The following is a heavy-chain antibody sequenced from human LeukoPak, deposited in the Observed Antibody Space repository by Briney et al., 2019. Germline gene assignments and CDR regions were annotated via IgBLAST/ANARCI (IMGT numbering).Heavy chain of an antibody. V-gene: IGHV4-38-2*02. CDR3: ARVMSGYYDSSGYYRGPFDY. CDR2: IYHSGST. J-gene: IGHJ4*02. Sequence: SETLSLTCTVSGYSISSGYYWGWIRQPPGKGLEWIGSIYHSGSTYYNPSLESRVTISVDTSKNQFSLKLSSVTVADTAVYYCARVMSGYYDSSGYYRGPFDYWGQGTLVTVSS. CDR1: GYSISSGYY. D-gene: IGHD3-22*01.